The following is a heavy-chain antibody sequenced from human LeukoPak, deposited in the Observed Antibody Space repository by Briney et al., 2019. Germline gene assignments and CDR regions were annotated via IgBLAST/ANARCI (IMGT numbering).Heavy chain of an antibody. J-gene: IGHJ4*02. CDR1: GFNFSLYA. CDR3: ASASSHRIAAGGDY. Sequence: GGSRRLSCAAPGFNFSLYAMSWVRQAPGKGLVWVSRINSDGSSRNYADSVKGRFTISRDNAKNTLYLQMNSLRAEDTAVYYCASASSHRIAAGGDYWGQGTLVTVSS. V-gene: IGHV3-74*01. CDR2: INSDGSSR. D-gene: IGHD6-13*01.